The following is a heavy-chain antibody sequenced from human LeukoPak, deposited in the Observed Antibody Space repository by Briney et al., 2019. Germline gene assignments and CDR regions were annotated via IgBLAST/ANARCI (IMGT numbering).Heavy chain of an antibody. J-gene: IGHJ3*02. V-gene: IGHV3-21*01. Sequence: GGSLRLSCAASGFTFSSYSMNWVRQAPGKGLEWVSSISSSGSYIYYADSVKGRFTISRDNSKNTLYLQMNSLRAEDTAVYYCARGDGTISRAFDIWGQGTMVTVSS. D-gene: IGHD1-1*01. CDR2: ISSSGSYI. CDR1: GFTFSSYS. CDR3: ARGDGTISRAFDI.